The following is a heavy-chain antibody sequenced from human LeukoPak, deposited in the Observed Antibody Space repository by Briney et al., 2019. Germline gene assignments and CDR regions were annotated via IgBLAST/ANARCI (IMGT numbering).Heavy chain of an antibody. CDR3: ARSRVYYYDSSGYPPLDAFDI. Sequence: SETLSLTCTASGGSISSYYWSWIRQPPGKGLEWIGYIYYSGSTIYNPSLKSRVTISVETYKNQFSLKLSSVTAADTAVYYCARSRVYYYDSSGYPPLDAFDIWGQGTMVTVSS. CDR2: IYYSGST. CDR1: GGSISSYY. J-gene: IGHJ3*02. V-gene: IGHV4-59*01. D-gene: IGHD3-22*01.